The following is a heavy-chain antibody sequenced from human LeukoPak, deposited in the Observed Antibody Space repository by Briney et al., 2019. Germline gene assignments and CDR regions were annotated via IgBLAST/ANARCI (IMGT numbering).Heavy chain of an antibody. CDR1: GGFISSHY. V-gene: IGHV4-59*11. D-gene: IGHD3-22*01. Sequence: SETLCLTCTVSGGFISSHYWSWIRQPPGKGLEWIGYIYYSGSTNYNPSLKSRVTISVDTSKNQFSLKLSSVTAADTAVYYCARCGKWLHQNRFDPWGQGTLVTVSS. CDR3: ARCGKWLHQNRFDP. CDR2: IYYSGST. J-gene: IGHJ5*02.